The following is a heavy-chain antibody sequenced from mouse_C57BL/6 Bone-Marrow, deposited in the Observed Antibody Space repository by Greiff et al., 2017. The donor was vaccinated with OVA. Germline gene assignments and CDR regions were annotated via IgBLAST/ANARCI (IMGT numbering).Heavy chain of an antibody. Sequence: QVQLQQSGAELARPGASVKLSCKASGYTFTSYGISWVKQRTGQGLEWIGEISPRSGNTYYNEKFKGKATLTADKSSSTAYMELRSLTSEDSAVYFCARSRGAYWGQGTLVTVSA. CDR3: ARSRGAY. CDR1: GYTFTSYG. V-gene: IGHV1-81*01. CDR2: ISPRSGNT. J-gene: IGHJ3*01.